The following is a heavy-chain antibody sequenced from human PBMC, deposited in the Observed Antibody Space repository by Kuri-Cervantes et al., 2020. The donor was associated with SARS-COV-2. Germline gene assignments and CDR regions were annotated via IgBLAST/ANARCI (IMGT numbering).Heavy chain of an antibody. CDR2: ISSSSSYT. Sequence: GESLKTSCAASGFTFSSYEMNWVRQAPGRGLEWVSYISSSSSYTNYADSVKGRFTISRDNSKNTLYLQMNSLRAEDTAVYYCAKDLDHPDIQLYGMDVWGQGTTVTVSS. CDR3: AKDLDHPDIQLYGMDV. D-gene: IGHD1-1*01. V-gene: IGHV3-48*03. J-gene: IGHJ6*02. CDR1: GFTFSSYE.